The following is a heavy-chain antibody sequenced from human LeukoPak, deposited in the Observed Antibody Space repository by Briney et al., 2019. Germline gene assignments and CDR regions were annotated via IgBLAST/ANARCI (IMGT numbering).Heavy chain of an antibody. CDR2: VFYSGTT. CDR1: GGSISNFY. CDR3: AREDPQTRVPEGMDV. J-gene: IGHJ6*02. D-gene: IGHD4/OR15-4a*01. V-gene: IGHV4-59*01. Sequence: KPSETLSLTCSVSGGSISNFYWSWIRQSPGKGLEWIGYVFYSGTTNSNPSLKSRVTISVDTSKNQFFLQLRSVTAADTAVYYGAREDPQTRVPEGMDVWGQGTTVIVSS.